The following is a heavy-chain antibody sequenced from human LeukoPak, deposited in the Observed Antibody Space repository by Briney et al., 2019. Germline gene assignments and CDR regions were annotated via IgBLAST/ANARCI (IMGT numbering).Heavy chain of an antibody. V-gene: IGHV3-9*01. Sequence: GGSLRLSCAASGFTFDDYAMHWVRQAPGKGLEWVSGISWNSGSIGYADSVKGRFTISRDNAKNSLYLQMNSLRAEDTAVYYCARDSSSRRYYYYGMDVWGQGTTVTVSS. D-gene: IGHD6-13*01. CDR2: ISWNSGSI. CDR3: ARDSSSRRYYYYGMDV. J-gene: IGHJ6*02. CDR1: GFTFDDYA.